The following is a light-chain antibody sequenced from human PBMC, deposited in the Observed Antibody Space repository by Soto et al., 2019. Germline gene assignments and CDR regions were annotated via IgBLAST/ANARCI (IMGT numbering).Light chain of an antibody. Sequence: IVLTQSPGTLSLSPVKRATLSCRASQSVSSSYLAWYQQKPGQAPRLLIYGASSRATGIPDRFSGSGSGTDFTLTISRLEPEDFAVSDCKKYGRSGQITFGGGTKVDIK. J-gene: IGKJ4*01. CDR1: QSVSSSY. CDR2: GAS. V-gene: IGKV3-20*01. CDR3: KKYGRSGQIT.